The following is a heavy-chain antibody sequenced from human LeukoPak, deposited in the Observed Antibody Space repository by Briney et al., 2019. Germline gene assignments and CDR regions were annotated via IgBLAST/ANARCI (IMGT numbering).Heavy chain of an antibody. D-gene: IGHD6-19*01. CDR3: ARDVSDRIAVAGTGDY. V-gene: IGHV1-69*13. CDR2: IIPIFGTA. Sequence: SVKVSCKASGGTFSSYAISWVRQAPGQGLEWMGGIIPIFGTANYAQKFQGRVTITADESTGTAYMELSSLRSEDTAVYYCARDVSDRIAVAGTGDYWGQGTLVTVSS. J-gene: IGHJ4*02. CDR1: GGTFSSYA.